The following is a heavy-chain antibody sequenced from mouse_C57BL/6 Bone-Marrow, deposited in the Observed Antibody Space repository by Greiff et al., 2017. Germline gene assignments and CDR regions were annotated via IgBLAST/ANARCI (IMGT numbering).Heavy chain of an antibody. V-gene: IGHV1-85*01. CDR3: ANYYDHDGYWYFDV. CDR1: GYTFTSYD. D-gene: IGHD2-4*01. Sequence: VQLVESGPELVKPGASVKLSCKASGYTFTSYDINWVKQRPGQGLEWIGWIYPRDGSTKYNEKFKGKATLTVDTSSSTAYMELHSLTSEDSAVYFCANYYDHDGYWYFDVWGTGTTGTVSS. CDR2: IYPRDGST. J-gene: IGHJ1*03.